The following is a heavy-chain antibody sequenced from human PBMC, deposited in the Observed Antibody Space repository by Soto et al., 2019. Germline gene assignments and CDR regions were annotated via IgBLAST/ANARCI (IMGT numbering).Heavy chain of an antibody. D-gene: IGHD6-19*01. Sequence: EVQLVESGGGLVQPGGSLRLSCAASGFSFSSYGMHWVRQASGKGLVWVSRIKNDGTGTSYADSVMGRFSISRDNVKNTLYLQMNSLRAEDTAVYYCARGGSGCFDYWGQGILVTVSS. V-gene: IGHV3-74*01. CDR3: ARGGSGCFDY. CDR2: IKNDGTGT. J-gene: IGHJ4*02. CDR1: GFSFSSYG.